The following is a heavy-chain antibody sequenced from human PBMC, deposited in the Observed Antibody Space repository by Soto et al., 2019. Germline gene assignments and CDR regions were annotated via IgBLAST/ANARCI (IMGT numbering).Heavy chain of an antibody. CDR3: AHRDGYNYYHFEY. Sequence: QITLKESGPTLVKPTQTLTLTCTFSGFSLSTSGVGVGWVRQPPGKALEWLALTFWDDDKHYSPSLKSRVTXTXDXSQNQVVLTMTNMDPVDSATCYCAHRDGYNYYHFEYWGQGTLVTVSS. D-gene: IGHD5-12*01. J-gene: IGHJ4*02. CDR1: GFSLSTSGVG. CDR2: TFWDDDK. V-gene: IGHV2-5*02.